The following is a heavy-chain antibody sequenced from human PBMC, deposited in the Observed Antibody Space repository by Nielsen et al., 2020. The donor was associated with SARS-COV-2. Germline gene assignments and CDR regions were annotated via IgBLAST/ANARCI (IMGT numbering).Heavy chain of an antibody. CDR2: ISPGSNTI. J-gene: IGHJ6*03. V-gene: IGHV3-48*02. Sequence: WIRQPPGQGLEWVANISPGSNTIYYADAVRGRFTISRDNAKNSLSLQMNSLRDEDTAVYYCARARGAYGDYYYYYYTDVWGKGTTVTVSS. CDR3: ARARGAYGDYYYYYYTDV. D-gene: IGHD4-17*01.